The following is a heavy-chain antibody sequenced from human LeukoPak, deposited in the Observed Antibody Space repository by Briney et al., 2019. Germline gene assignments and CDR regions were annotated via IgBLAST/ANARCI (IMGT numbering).Heavy chain of an antibody. J-gene: IGHJ4*02. CDR1: GHTFTGYY. CDR2: IIPSTGDT. V-gene: IGHV1-2*06. Sequence: ASVSVSCKASGHTFTGYYVHWVRQALGQGLEWMGRIIPSTGDTVYAQKFQGRVTMTRDTSISTVYLELSSLRSDDTALYFCAREQSITVAGTDYWGQGTLVTVSS. CDR3: AREQSITVAGTDY. D-gene: IGHD6-19*01.